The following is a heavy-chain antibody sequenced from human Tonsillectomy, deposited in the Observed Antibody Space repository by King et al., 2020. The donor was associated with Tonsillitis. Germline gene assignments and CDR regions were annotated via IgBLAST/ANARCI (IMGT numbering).Heavy chain of an antibody. J-gene: IGHJ4*02. CDR1: GFTFHNYD. V-gene: IGHV3-33*05. Sequence: VQLQESGGGVVQPGRSLRLSCAASGFTFHNYDMNWVRQAPGKGLECVAGMSDDGSKKYYADSVKGRFTVSRDNSKNTLYLQLNSLRAEDTAVYYCAKYNSGWYDGGFDYWGQGTLVTVSS. CDR3: AKYNSGWYDGGFDY. D-gene: IGHD6-19*01. CDR2: MSDDGSKK.